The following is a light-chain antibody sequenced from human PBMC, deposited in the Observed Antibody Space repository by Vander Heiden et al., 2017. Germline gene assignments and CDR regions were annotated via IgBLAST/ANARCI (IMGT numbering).Light chain of an antibody. CDR3: QHYNNFPYT. J-gene: IGKJ2*01. CDR1: QEISIW. CDR2: KAS. Sequence: DIQITQSPSTLSASAGDRVTITCRASQEISIWLAWYQQKPGQAPNLLIHKASNLESGVPSRFSGSGSGTEFTLTISSLQPDDFATYYCQHYNNFPYTFGQGTKLEIK. V-gene: IGKV1-5*03.